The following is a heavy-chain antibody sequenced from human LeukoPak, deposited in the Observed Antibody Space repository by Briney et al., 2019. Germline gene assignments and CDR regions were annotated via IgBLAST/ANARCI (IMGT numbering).Heavy chain of an antibody. CDR3: AKDPFWSGYMFNWFDP. CDR1: GFSFNTYA. V-gene: IGHV3-23*01. D-gene: IGHD3-3*01. CDR2: ISASGGTT. Sequence: GNSLRLSCVASGFSFNTYAMSWFRQSPEKGLEWVSVISASGGTTHYADSVKGRFTSSRDNSKNTLFLQMDSLRVEDTAVYYCAKDPFWSGYMFNWFDPWGQGTLVTVSS. J-gene: IGHJ5*02.